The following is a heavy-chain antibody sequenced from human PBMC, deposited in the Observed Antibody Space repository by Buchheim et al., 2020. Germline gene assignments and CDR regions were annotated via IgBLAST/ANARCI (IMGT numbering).Heavy chain of an antibody. CDR1: GFTFSSFS. CDR2: IRRSGSAK. V-gene: IGHV3-48*02. J-gene: IGHJ4*02. D-gene: IGHD1-1*01. CDR3: ARDNWYYFDY. Sequence: EVQLVQSGGTLVQPGGSLTLSCAASGFTFSSFSMNWVRQAPGKGLEWIAFIRRSGSAKHYAESVKGRFTVSRDNAENSLYLQMDSLRDEDTAVYYCARDNWYYFDYWGQGTL.